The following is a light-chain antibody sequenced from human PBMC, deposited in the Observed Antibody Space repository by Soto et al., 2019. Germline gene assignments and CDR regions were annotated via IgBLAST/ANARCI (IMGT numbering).Light chain of an antibody. J-gene: IGKJ4*01. Sequence: DIQMTQSPSSLSASVGDRVTITCRASQSVGTYVSWYQQKEGKAPKLLINVASTLQSGVASTFSGSGSGTDFTLAISSLQPEDFATYNCQQSASTPQTFGGGTRVEIK. CDR2: VAS. CDR3: QQSASTPQT. CDR1: QSVGTY. V-gene: IGKV1-39*01.